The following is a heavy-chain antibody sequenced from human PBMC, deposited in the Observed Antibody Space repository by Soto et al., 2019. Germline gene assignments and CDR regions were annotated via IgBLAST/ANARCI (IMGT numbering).Heavy chain of an antibody. CDR1: GYSFTSYW. Sequence: GESLKISCKGSGYSFTSYWIGRVRQMPGKGLEWMGIIYPGDSDTRYSPSFQGQVTISADKSISTAYLQWSSLKASDTAMYYCARRPYCSSTSCYAGKFDYWGQGTLVTVSS. J-gene: IGHJ4*02. CDR3: ARRPYCSSTSCYAGKFDY. V-gene: IGHV5-51*01. CDR2: IYPGDSDT. D-gene: IGHD2-2*01.